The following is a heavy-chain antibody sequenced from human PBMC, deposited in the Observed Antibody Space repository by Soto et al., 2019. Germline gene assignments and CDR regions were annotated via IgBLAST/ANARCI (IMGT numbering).Heavy chain of an antibody. CDR3: ARERAYDFWSGQYYFDY. CDR2: IKQDGSEK. CDR1: GFTFSSYW. V-gene: IGHV3-7*01. Sequence: EVQLVESGGGLVQPGGSLRLSCAASGFTFSSYWMSWVRQAPGKGLEWVANIKQDGSEKYYVDSVKGRFTISRDNAKNSLYLQMNSLRGEDTAVYYCARERAYDFWSGQYYFDYWGQGTLVTVSS. J-gene: IGHJ4*02. D-gene: IGHD3-3*01.